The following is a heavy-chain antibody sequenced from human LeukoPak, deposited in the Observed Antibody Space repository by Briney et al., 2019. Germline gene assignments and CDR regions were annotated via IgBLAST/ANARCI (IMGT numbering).Heavy chain of an antibody. CDR1: GGSISSSSYY. CDR3: ARVRGYGSGSPVDY. CDR2: IYHSGST. Sequence: SETLSLTCTVSGGSISSSSYYWSWIRQPPGKGLEWIGYIYHSGSTYYNPSLKSRVTISVDRSKNQFSLKLSSVTAADTAVYYCARVRGYGSGSPVDYWGQGTLVTVSS. V-gene: IGHV4-30-2*01. J-gene: IGHJ4*02. D-gene: IGHD3-10*01.